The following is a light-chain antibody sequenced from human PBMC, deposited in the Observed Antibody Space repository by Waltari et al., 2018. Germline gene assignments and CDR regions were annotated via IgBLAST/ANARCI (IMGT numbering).Light chain of an antibody. CDR2: GAS. V-gene: IGKV1-39*01. J-gene: IGKJ2*01. CDR1: QTISSY. Sequence: DIQMTQSPSSLSASVGDRVPITFRASQTISSYLNLYQQRPGKAPKLLIHGASSLQSGVPSRFSSSESGTDFTLTISSLQPEDFGNYFCQQTYNSPLYTFGQGTKLEI. CDR3: QQTYNSPLYT.